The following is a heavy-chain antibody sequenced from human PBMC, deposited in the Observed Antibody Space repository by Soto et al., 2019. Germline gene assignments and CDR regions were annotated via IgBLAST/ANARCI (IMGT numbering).Heavy chain of an antibody. V-gene: IGHV3-23*01. CDR3: AKQSYSNSLDY. J-gene: IGHJ4*02. D-gene: IGHD4-4*01. CDR1: GFSFSSFV. Sequence: GGSLRLSCAASGFSFSSFVMNWVRQAPGKGLEWVSSVSATGATTYSADSVKGRFTISRDNSKNTLFLQMTNLRADDTGVYFCAKQSYSNSLDYWGQGTLVTVSS. CDR2: VSATGATT.